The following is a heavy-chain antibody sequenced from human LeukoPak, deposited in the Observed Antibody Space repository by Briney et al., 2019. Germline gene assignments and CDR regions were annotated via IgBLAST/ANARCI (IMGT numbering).Heavy chain of an antibody. CDR3: ARVAYYDILTGYYYYYYYMDV. CDR2: IKQDGSEK. CDR1: GFTFSSYW. Sequence: GGSLRLSCAASGFTFSSYWMSWVRQAPGKGLEWVANIKQDGSEKYYVDSVKGRFTISRDNAKNSLYLQMNSLRAEDTAVYYCARVAYYDILTGYYYYYYYMDVWGKGTTVTISS. V-gene: IGHV3-7*01. D-gene: IGHD3-9*01. J-gene: IGHJ6*03.